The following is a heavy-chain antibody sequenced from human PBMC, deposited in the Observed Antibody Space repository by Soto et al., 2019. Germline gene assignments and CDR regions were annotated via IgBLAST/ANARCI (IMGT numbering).Heavy chain of an antibody. CDR3: ARGGVVVVATSAFDY. CDR2: IIPIIGTA. V-gene: IGHV1-69*01. CDR1: GGTFNNYA. D-gene: IGHD5-12*01. J-gene: IGHJ4*02. Sequence: QVQLVQSGAEVNKPGSSVKVSCKASGGTFNNYAISWVRQAPGQGLEWMGGIIPIIGTADYAHKFQGRLAISADESTGTTFMELSSLRSEDTGLYYCARGGVVVVATSAFDYWGQGTLVTVSS.